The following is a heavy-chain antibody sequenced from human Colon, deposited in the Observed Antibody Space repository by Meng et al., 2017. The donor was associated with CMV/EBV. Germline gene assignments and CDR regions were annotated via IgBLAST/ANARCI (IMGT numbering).Heavy chain of an antibody. J-gene: IGHJ4*03. Sequence: STNRGDYFWTWIRQPPGEGLEWIGYVFSSGTTYYNPSLRGRVAISSDTSKNQFSLKVTSVTPADTAVYYCARGIRVWFGKSYYDFWGQGALVTVSS. CDR3: ARGIRVWFGKSYYDF. V-gene: IGHV4-30-4*08. CDR2: VFSSGTT. CDR1: STNRGDYF. D-gene: IGHD3-10*01.